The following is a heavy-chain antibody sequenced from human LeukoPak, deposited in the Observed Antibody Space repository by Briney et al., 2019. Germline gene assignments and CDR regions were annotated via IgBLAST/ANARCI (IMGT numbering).Heavy chain of an antibody. CDR3: ARWAPYCSSTRCPRGSYYPMDV. D-gene: IGHD2-2*01. V-gene: IGHV1-18*01. J-gene: IGHJ6*03. Sequence: ASVKVSCKASGYTFTSYGISWVRQAPGQGREWMGWISAYNGNTNYAQKLQGSVTMTTDTSTSTAYMELRSLSSDDTAVYSCARWAPYCSSTRCPRGSYYPMDVWGTGTPVTVSS. CDR2: ISAYNGNT. CDR1: GYTFTSYG.